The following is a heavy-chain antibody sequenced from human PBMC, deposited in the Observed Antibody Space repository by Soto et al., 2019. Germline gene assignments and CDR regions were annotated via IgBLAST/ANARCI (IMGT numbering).Heavy chain of an antibody. V-gene: IGHV4-39*01. J-gene: IGHJ6*02. CDR2: IYYSGST. CDR3: ARVGSGSYPYYYYYGMDV. D-gene: IGHD3-10*01. Sequence: SETLSPTCTVPGDSIRSSSYYWGWIRQPPGTGLEWIGSIYYSGSTYYNPSLKSRVTISVDTSKNQFSLKLSSVTAADTAVYYCARVGSGSYPYYYYYGMDVWGQGTTVT. CDR1: GDSIRSSSYY.